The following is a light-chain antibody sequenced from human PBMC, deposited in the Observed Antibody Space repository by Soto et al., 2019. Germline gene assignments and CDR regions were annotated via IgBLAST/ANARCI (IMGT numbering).Light chain of an antibody. J-gene: IGKJ1*01. CDR3: QQYNNWPRT. CDR2: GAS. Sequence: EIVMPQSPATVCVSPGERATLSCRASQSVSSNLAWYQQKPGQAPRLLIYGASTRATGIPSRFSGSGSGTEFTLTISSLQSEDFATYYCQQYNNWPRTFGQGTKVDIK. CDR1: QSVSSN. V-gene: IGKV3-15*01.